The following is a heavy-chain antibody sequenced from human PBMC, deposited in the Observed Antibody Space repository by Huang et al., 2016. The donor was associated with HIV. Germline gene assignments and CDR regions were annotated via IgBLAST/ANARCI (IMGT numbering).Heavy chain of an antibody. J-gene: IGHJ3*02. CDR2: FYYRGST. CDR3: ARHFSYYDSSGYTPWDAFDI. D-gene: IGHD3-22*01. CDR1: GGSITSSSYY. V-gene: IGHV4-39*01. Sequence: QLQLQGSGPGLVKPSETLSLTCTVSGGSITSSSYYGGWIRQPPGKGLEWVGRFYYRGSTDYNPSRKSRVTVSVDTSKNQFSLKLSSVTAADTAVYYCARHFSYYDSSGYTPWDAFDIWGQGTMVTVSS.